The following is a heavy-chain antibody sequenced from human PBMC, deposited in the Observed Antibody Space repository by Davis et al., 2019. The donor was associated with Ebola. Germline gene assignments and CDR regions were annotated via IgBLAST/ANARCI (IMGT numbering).Heavy chain of an antibody. V-gene: IGHV1-2*06. CDR2: SNPNSGVT. D-gene: IGHD3-22*01. Sequence: AASVTVSCKASGYTFTDYYLHWVRQAPGQGPEWMGRSNPNSGVTNSAQTFQGRVTLTRDTSISTAYMELNRLTSDDTAVYFCVRDLGNYYDTTGSRDYWGQGTLVTVSS. CDR3: VRDLGNYYDTTGSRDY. J-gene: IGHJ4*02. CDR1: GYTFTDYY.